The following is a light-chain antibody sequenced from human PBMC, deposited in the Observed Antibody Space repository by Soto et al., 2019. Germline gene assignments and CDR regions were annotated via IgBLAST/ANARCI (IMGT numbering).Light chain of an antibody. CDR3: QQYNNWPLLT. CDR1: RSVSSN. CDR2: GAS. Sequence: EVVMTQSPATLSVSPGERATLSCRASRSVSSNLAWYQQKPGQAPRLLIYGASTRATAIPARFSGSGSGTEFTLTISSLQSEDFAVYYCQQYNNWPLLTFGGGTKVEIK. J-gene: IGKJ4*01. V-gene: IGKV3-15*01.